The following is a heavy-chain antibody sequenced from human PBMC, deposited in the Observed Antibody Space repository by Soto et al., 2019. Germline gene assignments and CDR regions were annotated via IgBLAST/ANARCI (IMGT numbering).Heavy chain of an antibody. V-gene: IGHV4-34*01. Sequence: SETLSLTCAVYGGSFSGYYWSWIRQPPGKGLEWIGEINHSGSTNYNPSLKSRVTISVDTSKNQFSLKLSSVTAADTAVYYCASIGVVPAATYYFDYWGQGTLVTVSS. CDR2: INHSGST. D-gene: IGHD2-2*01. CDR1: GGSFSGYY. CDR3: ASIGVVPAATYYFDY. J-gene: IGHJ4*02.